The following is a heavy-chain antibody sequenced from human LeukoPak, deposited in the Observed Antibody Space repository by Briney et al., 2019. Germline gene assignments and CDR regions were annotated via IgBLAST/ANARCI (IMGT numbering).Heavy chain of an antibody. CDR3: ASLYDYVWGSYRYFDY. Sequence: SETLSLTCTVSGGSISSSSYYWGWIRQPPGKGLEWIGSIYYSGSTYYNPSLKSRVTISVDTSKNQFSLKLSSVTAADTAVYYCASLYDYVWGSYRYFDYWGQGTLVTVSS. CDR2: IYYSGST. J-gene: IGHJ4*02. CDR1: GGSISSSSYY. D-gene: IGHD3-16*02. V-gene: IGHV4-39*07.